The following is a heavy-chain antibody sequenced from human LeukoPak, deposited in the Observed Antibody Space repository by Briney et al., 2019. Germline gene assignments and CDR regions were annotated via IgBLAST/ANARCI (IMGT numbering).Heavy chain of an antibody. D-gene: IGHD4-17*01. CDR2: MNPNSGNA. Sequence: ASVKVSCKASGYTFTSYDINWVRQATGQGLEWMGWMNPNSGNAGYAQKFQGRVSLTRNTSISTAYMELSSLRSEDTAVYYCARGAWSPVTTPDYWGQGTLVTVSS. J-gene: IGHJ4*02. CDR3: ARGAWSPVTTPDY. CDR1: GYTFTSYD. V-gene: IGHV1-8*01.